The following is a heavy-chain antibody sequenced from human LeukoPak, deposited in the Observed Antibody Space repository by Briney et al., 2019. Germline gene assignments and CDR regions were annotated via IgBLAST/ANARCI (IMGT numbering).Heavy chain of an antibody. J-gene: IGHJ4*02. CDR2: IYYSGST. CDR1: GGSFSGYY. CDR3: ARGATTGGNSFDY. D-gene: IGHD2-15*01. V-gene: IGHV4-31*11. Sequence: PSETLSLTCAVYGGSFSGYYWSWIRQHPGKGLEWIGYIYYSGSTYYNPSLKSRVTISVDTSKNQFSLKLSSVTAADTAVYYCARGATTGGNSFDYWGQGTLVTVSS.